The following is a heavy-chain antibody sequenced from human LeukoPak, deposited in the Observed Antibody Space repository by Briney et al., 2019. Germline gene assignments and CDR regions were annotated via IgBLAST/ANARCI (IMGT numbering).Heavy chain of an antibody. V-gene: IGHV3-15*01. CDR2: IYIKTGGGTT. CDR1: GFTFSNAW. J-gene: IGHJ4*02. Sequence: RGSLRLSCAASGFTFSNAWMSWVRQAPGKGLEWVAGIYIKTGGGTTDSAAPVKGTFPNSSEDKKNTLYLQMNSLKTEDTAVYYCTTDLKRSWNVLRFLEWLSPFDFWGQGTRVTVPS. D-gene: IGHD3-3*01. CDR3: TTDLKRSWNVLRFLEWLSPFDF.